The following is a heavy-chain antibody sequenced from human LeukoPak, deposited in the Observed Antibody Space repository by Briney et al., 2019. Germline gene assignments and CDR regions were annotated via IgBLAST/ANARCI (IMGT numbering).Heavy chain of an antibody. D-gene: IGHD2-15*01. J-gene: IGHJ4*02. CDR3: VSSYCSGGSCYSASGY. CDR1: GFTFSSYW. Sequence: GGSLRLSCAASGFTFSSYWMHWVRQAPGKGLVWVSRINNDGSSVNYADSVRGRFTISRGNAKNTLYLQMNSLRAEDTAVYYCVSSYCSGGSCYSASGYWGQGTLVTVSS. CDR2: INNDGSSV. V-gene: IGHV3-74*01.